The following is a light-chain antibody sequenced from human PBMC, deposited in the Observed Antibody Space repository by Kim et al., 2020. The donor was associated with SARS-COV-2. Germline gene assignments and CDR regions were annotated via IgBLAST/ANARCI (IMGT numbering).Light chain of an antibody. CDR2: GKN. CDR1: SLRSYY. Sequence: SSELTQDPAVSVALGQIVRITCQGDSLRSYYATWYQQKPGQAPIVVIYGKNNRPSGIPDRFSGSSSGNTASLTITGTQAGDEADYYCNSRDSNDNVVFGG. V-gene: IGLV3-19*01. CDR3: NSRDSNDNVV. J-gene: IGLJ2*01.